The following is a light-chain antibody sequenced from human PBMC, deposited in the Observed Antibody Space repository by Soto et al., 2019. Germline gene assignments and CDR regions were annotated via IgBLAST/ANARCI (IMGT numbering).Light chain of an antibody. Sequence: EIVMTQSPATLSVSPGERATLSCRASQNVNTNLAWYQQKPGQAPRLLIYDTSTRSTGIPVRFSGSGSGTEFTLTISSLQSEDFAVYYCQQRSTWPLTFGGGTKVEIK. J-gene: IGKJ4*01. CDR2: DTS. CDR3: QQRSTWPLT. V-gene: IGKV3-15*01. CDR1: QNVNTN.